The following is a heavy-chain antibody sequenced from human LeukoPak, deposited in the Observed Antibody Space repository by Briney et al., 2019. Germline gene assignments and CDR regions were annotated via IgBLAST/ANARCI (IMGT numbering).Heavy chain of an antibody. D-gene: IGHD4-23*01. Sequence: RPGGSLRLSCAASGFTFSSYAMSWVRQAPGKGLEWVSAISGSGGSTYYAESVKGRFTISRDNSKNTLDLQMNSLTVKDTAVYYCAKDDYGGNPGAFDIWGQGTMVTVSS. CDR2: ISGSGGST. CDR3: AKDDYGGNPGAFDI. CDR1: GFTFSSYA. J-gene: IGHJ3*02. V-gene: IGHV3-23*01.